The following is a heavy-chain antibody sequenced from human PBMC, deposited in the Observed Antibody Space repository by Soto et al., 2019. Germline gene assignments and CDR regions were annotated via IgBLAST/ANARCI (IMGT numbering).Heavy chain of an antibody. CDR3: AKDPRTGASAAEYFQH. Sequence: EVQLLKSGGGLVQPGGSLRLSCTASGFTFTNYALTWVRQAPGKGLEWVSSISSSGGSTYYADSVKGRFTFSRDNSKNTLYLQMNSLRAEDTALYYCAKDPRTGASAAEYFQHWGQGTLVTVSS. V-gene: IGHV3-23*01. J-gene: IGHJ1*01. D-gene: IGHD1-26*01. CDR1: GFTFTNYA. CDR2: ISSSGGST.